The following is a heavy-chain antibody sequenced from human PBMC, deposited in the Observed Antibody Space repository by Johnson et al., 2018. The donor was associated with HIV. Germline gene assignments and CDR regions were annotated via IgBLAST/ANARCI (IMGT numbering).Heavy chain of an antibody. J-gene: IGHJ3*02. D-gene: IGHD4-11*01. CDR2: IDSSGER. V-gene: IGHV3-66*01. CDR1: GLSVRTTY. Sequence: VQLVESAGGVVQPGGSLRLSCEVSGLSVRTTYMNWVRQAPGKGLEWVSVIDSSGERYYADSVMGRFTIFRDNAKNTLYLQMNSLRAEDTAVYYCARVYSNYEGAAASYPFDIWGQGTMVTVSS. CDR3: ARVYSNYEGAAASYPFDI.